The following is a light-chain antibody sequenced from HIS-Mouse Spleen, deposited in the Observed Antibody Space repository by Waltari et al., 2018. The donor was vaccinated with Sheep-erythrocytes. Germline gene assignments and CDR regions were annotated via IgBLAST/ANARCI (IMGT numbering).Light chain of an antibody. CDR3: CSYAGSYTWV. V-gene: IGLV2-11*01. Sequence: QSALTQPRSVSGSPGQSVTISCTGTSSAVGGYHYVSCYQQHPGKAPKLMIYDVSKRPSGVPDRFSGSKSGNTASLTISGLQAEDEADYYCCSYAGSYTWVFGGGTKLTVL. J-gene: IGLJ3*02. CDR2: DVS. CDR1: SSAVGGYHY.